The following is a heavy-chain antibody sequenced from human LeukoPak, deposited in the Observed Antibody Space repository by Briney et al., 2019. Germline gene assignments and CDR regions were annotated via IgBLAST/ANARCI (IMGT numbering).Heavy chain of an antibody. CDR2: IYYSGTT. J-gene: IGHJ4*02. Sequence: PSETLSLTCTVSGGSISSSSYYWGWSRQPPGDGLEWSGSIYYSGTTYYSPSLKSRVTISVDTSKNQFSLKLSSVTAADTAVYYCARFDYWGQGTLVTVSS. CDR3: ARFDY. CDR1: GGSISSSSYY. V-gene: IGHV4-39*01.